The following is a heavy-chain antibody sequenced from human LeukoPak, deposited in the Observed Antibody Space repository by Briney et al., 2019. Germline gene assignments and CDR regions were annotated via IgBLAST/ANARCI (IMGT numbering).Heavy chain of an antibody. Sequence: SETLSLTCTVSGYSISSGYFWGWIRQPPGKGLEWIGSIYHSGSTYYNPSLKSRVTLSVDTSKNQFSLKLSSVTAADTAVYYCAQVGDFWSGPPHYYMDVWGNGTTVTVSS. D-gene: IGHD3-3*01. J-gene: IGHJ6*03. CDR2: IYHSGST. CDR1: GYSISSGYF. CDR3: AQVGDFWSGPPHYYMDV. V-gene: IGHV4-38-2*02.